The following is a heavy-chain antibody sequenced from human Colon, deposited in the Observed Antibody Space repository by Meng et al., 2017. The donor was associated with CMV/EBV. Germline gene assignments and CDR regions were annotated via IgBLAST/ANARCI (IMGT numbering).Heavy chain of an antibody. Sequence: GGSLRLSCAASGFTFSSYWMHWVRQAPGKGLVWVSRINSDGSSTSYADSVKGRFTISRDNAKNSVYLQMNSLSAEDTAVYYCTRDLSPYTTLHKGGNLVDYRGQGTLVTVSS. CDR1: GFTFSSYW. CDR2: INSDGSST. J-gene: IGHJ4*02. CDR3: TRDLSPYTTLHKGGNLVDY. V-gene: IGHV3-74*01. D-gene: IGHD1-1*01.